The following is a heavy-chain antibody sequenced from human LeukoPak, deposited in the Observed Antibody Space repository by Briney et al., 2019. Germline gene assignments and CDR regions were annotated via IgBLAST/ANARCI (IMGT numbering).Heavy chain of an antibody. CDR2: INHSGST. CDR1: GFTFSSYA. J-gene: IGHJ6*03. V-gene: IGHV4-34*01. D-gene: IGHD3-22*01. CDR3: ARVLLVVITPDYMDV. Sequence: GSLRLSCAASGFTFSSYAMSWIRQPPGKGLEWIGEINHSGSTNYNPSLKSRVTISVDTSKNQFSLKLSSVTAADTAVYYCARVLLVVITPDYMDVWGKGTTVTVSS.